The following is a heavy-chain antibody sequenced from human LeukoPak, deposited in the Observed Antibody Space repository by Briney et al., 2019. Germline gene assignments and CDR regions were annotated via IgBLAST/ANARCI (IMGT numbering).Heavy chain of an antibody. CDR1: GFTFSSMA. V-gene: IGHV3-23*01. D-gene: IGHD3-16*02. CDR3: AKAGRLGELSLYSFDY. CDR2: ISGSGGST. Sequence: GGSLSFSGAASGFTFSSMALSWVRQAPGMGREGCSAISGSGGSTHYADSVKGRFTISRDNSKNTLYLQMDSLRAEDTAIYYCAKAGRLGELSLYSFDYWGQGTLVTVSS. J-gene: IGHJ4*02.